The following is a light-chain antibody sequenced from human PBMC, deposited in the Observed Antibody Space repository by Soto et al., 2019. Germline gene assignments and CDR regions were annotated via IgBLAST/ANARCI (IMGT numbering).Light chain of an antibody. J-gene: IGKJ1*01. Sequence: DIQMTQSPSTLSGSVGDRVTITCRASQTISSWLAWYQQKPGKAPKLLIYKASTLKSGVPSRFSGSGSGTECTLTSSILQPDDFATYYCQLYNSYSEAFGQGTKVELK. CDR1: QTISSW. CDR3: QLYNSYSEA. V-gene: IGKV1-5*03. CDR2: KAS.